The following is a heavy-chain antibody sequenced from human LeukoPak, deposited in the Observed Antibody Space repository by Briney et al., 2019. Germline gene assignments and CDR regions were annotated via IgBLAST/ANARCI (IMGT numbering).Heavy chain of an antibody. CDR2: ISAYNGNT. V-gene: IGHV1-18*01. D-gene: IGHD6-19*01. Sequence: ASVKVSCRASGYTFTSYGISWVRQAPGQGLEWMGWISAYNGNTNYAQKLQGRVTMTTDTSTSTAYMELRSLRSDDTAVYYCARDLGDSSGWYDAFDIWGQGTTVTVSS. CDR3: ARDLGDSSGWYDAFDI. J-gene: IGHJ3*02. CDR1: GYTFTSYG.